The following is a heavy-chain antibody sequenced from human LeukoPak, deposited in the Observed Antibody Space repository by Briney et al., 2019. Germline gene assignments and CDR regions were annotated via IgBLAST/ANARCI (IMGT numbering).Heavy chain of an antibody. CDR2: IYYSGST. CDR1: GFTFSSYA. V-gene: IGHV4-30-4*08. J-gene: IGHJ4*02. Sequence: LRLSCAASGFTFSSYAMSWVRQPPGKGLEWNGYIYYSGSTYYNPSLKSRVTISVDTSKNQFSLKLSSVTAADTAVYYCARVDYSLGGLVDYWGQGTLVTASS. CDR3: ARVDYSLGGLVDY. D-gene: IGHD3-16*01.